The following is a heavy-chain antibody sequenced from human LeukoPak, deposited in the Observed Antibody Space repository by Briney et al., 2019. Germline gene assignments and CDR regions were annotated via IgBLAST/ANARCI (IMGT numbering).Heavy chain of an antibody. D-gene: IGHD6-13*01. CDR1: GFTFDDYA. CDR3: AKGRAAAALWGYYFDF. Sequence: GGSLRLSCAASGFTFDDYAMHWVRQAPGKGLEWVSGITWNSGSIDYADSVKGRFTISRDNAKNSLYLQMNSLRVEDTAFYYCAKGRAAAALWGYYFDFWGRGTLVTVSS. J-gene: IGHJ4*02. CDR2: ITWNSGSI. V-gene: IGHV3-9*01.